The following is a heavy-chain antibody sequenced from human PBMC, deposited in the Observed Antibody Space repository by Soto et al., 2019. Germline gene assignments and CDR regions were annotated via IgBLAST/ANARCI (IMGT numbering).Heavy chain of an antibody. CDR2: ISYDGSNK. Sequence: GGSLRLCCASSGITFSSYAMHWVRQAPGKGLEWVAVISYDGSNKYYADSVKGRFTISRDNSKNTLYLQMNSLRAEDTAVYYCARDSAASAYDFWSGYYPHYYYYGMDVWGQGTTVTVSS. V-gene: IGHV3-30-3*01. CDR1: GITFSSYA. CDR3: ARDSAASAYDFWSGYYPHYYYYGMDV. J-gene: IGHJ6*02. D-gene: IGHD3-3*01.